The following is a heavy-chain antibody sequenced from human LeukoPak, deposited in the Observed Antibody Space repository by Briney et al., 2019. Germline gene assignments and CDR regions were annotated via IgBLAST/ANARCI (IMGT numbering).Heavy chain of an antibody. CDR2: IIPILGIA. Sequence: ASVKVSCKASGGTFSSYAISWVRPAPGQGLEWMGRIIPILGIANYAQKFQGRVTITADKSTSTAYMELSSLRSEDTAVYYCARGFIGIFGYYGMDVWGQGTTVTVSS. CDR3: ARGFIGIFGYYGMDV. V-gene: IGHV1-69*04. J-gene: IGHJ6*02. D-gene: IGHD3-3*02. CDR1: GGTFSSYA.